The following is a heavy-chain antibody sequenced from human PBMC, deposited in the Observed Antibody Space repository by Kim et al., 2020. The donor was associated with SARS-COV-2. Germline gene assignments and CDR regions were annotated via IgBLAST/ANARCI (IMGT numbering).Heavy chain of an antibody. CDR1: ELTFSSYS. CDR3: ARVRSSGYRVWYYGMVV. J-gene: IGHJ6*02. V-gene: IGHV3-21*01. D-gene: IGHD6-13*01. Sequence: GGSLRLSCATSELTFSSYSMNGVSQAPGNGLEWGSSISSRRSYIYYADSGKGRFTISRDNAQNSLYLQLTSLRAEDTAVYYCARVRSSGYRVWYYGMVVWAQGTTVTVSS. CDR2: ISSRRSYI.